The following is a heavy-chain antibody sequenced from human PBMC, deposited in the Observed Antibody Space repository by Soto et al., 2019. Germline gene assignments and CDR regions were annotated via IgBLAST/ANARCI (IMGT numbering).Heavy chain of an antibody. J-gene: IGHJ5*02. Sequence: SVKVSCKASGGTFSSYAISWVREAPGQGLEWMGGIIPIFGTANYAQKFQGRVTITADESTSTAYMELSSLRSEDTAVYYCARGVDIVATMSWFDPWGQGTLVTVSS. CDR1: GGTFSSYA. CDR2: IIPIFGTA. D-gene: IGHD5-12*01. V-gene: IGHV1-69*13. CDR3: ARGVDIVATMSWFDP.